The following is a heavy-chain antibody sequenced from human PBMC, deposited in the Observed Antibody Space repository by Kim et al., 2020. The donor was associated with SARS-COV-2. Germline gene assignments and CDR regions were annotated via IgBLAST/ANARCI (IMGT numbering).Heavy chain of an antibody. CDR2: IFYSGGT. CDR1: GGPISSSPYY. D-gene: IGHD2-8*01. Sequence: SETLSLTCTVSGGPISSSPYYWAWIRQPPGKGLEWIGNIFYSGGTHYSPSLKSRLTISVDTSKNQFSLKLNSVTAADTAVYYCARRPRLMVYTISSYWFDPWGQGTLVSVSS. J-gene: IGHJ5*02. CDR3: ARRPRLMVYTISSYWFDP. V-gene: IGHV4-39*01.